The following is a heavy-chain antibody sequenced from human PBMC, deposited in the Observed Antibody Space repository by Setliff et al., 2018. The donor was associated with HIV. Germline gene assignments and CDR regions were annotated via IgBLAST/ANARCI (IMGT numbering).Heavy chain of an antibody. CDR1: GYTFSSYD. V-gene: IGHV1-18*01. CDR2: ISAADHKK. CDR3: AREVPSNTGSYYKTY. J-gene: IGHJ4*02. D-gene: IGHD3-10*01. Sequence: ASVKVSCKASGYTFSSYDISWVRQTPGQGLEWMGWISAADHKKYYAPKVHDRIILTMDISTTTAHLQLRSLRSDDTAVYFCAREVPSNTGSYYKTYWGQGTLVTVSS.